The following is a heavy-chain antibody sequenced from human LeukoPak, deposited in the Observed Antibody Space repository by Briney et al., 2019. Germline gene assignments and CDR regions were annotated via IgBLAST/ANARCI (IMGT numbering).Heavy chain of an antibody. Sequence: SETLSLTCAVSGGSISSGGYSWSWIRQPPGKGLEWIGYIYHSGSTYYNPSLKSRVTISVDRSKNQFSLKLSSVTAADTAVYYWARGHTTTNDAFDIWGQGTMVTVSS. D-gene: IGHD1-1*01. CDR2: IYHSGST. J-gene: IGHJ3*02. CDR1: GGSISSGGYS. CDR3: ARGHTTTNDAFDI. V-gene: IGHV4-30-2*01.